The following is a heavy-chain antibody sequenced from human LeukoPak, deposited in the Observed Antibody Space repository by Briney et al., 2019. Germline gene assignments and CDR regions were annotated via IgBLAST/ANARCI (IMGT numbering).Heavy chain of an antibody. CDR2: ISGYGGTT. J-gene: IGHJ4*02. V-gene: IGHV3-43*02. CDR3: ARDISSSGEDY. D-gene: IGHD6-19*01. CDR1: GFTFDDYA. Sequence: QAGGSLRLSCAAFGFTFDDYAMHWVRQAPGKGLEWVSLISGYGGTTYYADSVKGRFTISKDNSKSSLFLQMNSLRAEDTAFYYCARDISSSGEDYWGRGTLVTVSS.